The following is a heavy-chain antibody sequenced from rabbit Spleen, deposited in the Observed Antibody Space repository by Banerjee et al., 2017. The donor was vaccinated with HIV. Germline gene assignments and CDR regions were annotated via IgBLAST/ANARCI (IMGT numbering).Heavy chain of an antibody. CDR3: ASGYSDVYFNL. CDR1: GVSFSDKDV. D-gene: IGHD1-1*01. CDR2: IGTGSGTT. Sequence: EQLEESGGGLVKPEGSLTLTCKASGVSFSDKDVMCWVRQAPGKGLEWIGCIGTGSGTTYYASWAKGRFTISKTSSTTVTLQMTSLTAADTATYFCASGYSDVYFNLWGPGTLVTVS. J-gene: IGHJ4*01. V-gene: IGHV1S45*01.